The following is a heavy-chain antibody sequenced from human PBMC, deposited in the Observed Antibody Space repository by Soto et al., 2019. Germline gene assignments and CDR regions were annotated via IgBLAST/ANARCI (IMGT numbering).Heavy chain of an antibody. CDR1: GGSVSSGSYY. V-gene: IGHV4-61*01. D-gene: IGHD5-18*01. CDR3: ARDRRYSYGYYYYGMDV. Sequence: SETLSLTCTVSGGSVSSGSYYWSCIRQPPGKGLEWIGYIYYSGSTNYNPSLKSRVTISVDTSKNQFSLKLSSVTAADTAVYYCARDRRYSYGYYYYGMDVWGQGTTVTVSS. CDR2: IYYSGST. J-gene: IGHJ6*02.